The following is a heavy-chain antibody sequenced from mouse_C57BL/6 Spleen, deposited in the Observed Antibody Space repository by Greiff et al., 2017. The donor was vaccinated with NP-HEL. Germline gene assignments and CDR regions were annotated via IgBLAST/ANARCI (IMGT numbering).Heavy chain of an antibody. D-gene: IGHD1-1*01. CDR2: ISDGGSYT. V-gene: IGHV5-4*03. CDR3: ATPLITTVVERGFAY. CDR1: GFTFSSYA. J-gene: IGHJ3*01. Sequence: EVMLVESGGGLVKPGGSLKLSCAASGFTFSSYAMSWVRQTPEKRLEWVATISDGGSYTYYPDNVKGRFTISRDNAKNNLYLQMSHLKSEDTAMYYCATPLITTVVERGFAYWGQGTLVTVSA.